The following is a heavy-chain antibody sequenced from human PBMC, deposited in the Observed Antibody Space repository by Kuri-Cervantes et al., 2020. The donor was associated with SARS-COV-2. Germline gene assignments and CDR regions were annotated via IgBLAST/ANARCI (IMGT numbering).Heavy chain of an antibody. V-gene: IGHV3-48*02. CDR2: ISSSSSTI. Sequence: GGSLRLSCAASGFTFSSYSMNWVRQAPGKGLEWVAYISSSSSTIYYADSVKGRFTISRDNAKNSLYLQMNSLRDEDTAVYYCAKVVGYGGNSESYYYYGMDVWGQGTTVTVSS. D-gene: IGHD4-23*01. CDR3: AKVVGYGGNSESYYYYGMDV. CDR1: GFTFSSYS. J-gene: IGHJ6*02.